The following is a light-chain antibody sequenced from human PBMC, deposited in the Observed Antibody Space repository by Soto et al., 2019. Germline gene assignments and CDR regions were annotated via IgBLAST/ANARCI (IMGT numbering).Light chain of an antibody. CDR3: CSYTSSNTRQIV. J-gene: IGLJ1*01. V-gene: IGLV2-14*01. CDR1: SSDVGGYNY. Sequence: QSALTQPASVSGSPGQAVTISCTGTSSDVGGYNYVSWYQQQPGKAPKFMIYDVTNRPSGVSNRFYGSKSGNTASLTISGRQAEDEADYYCCSYTSSNTRQIVFGTGTKLTVL. CDR2: DVT.